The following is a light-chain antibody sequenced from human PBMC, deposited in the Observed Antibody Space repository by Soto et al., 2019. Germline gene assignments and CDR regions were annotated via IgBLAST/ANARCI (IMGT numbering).Light chain of an antibody. CDR1: QSVSSNY. CDR3: HQYGSSPAT. CDR2: GAS. Sequence: EIVLTQSPGTLSLSPGERAALSCRTSQSVSSNYLAWYQQKPGQAPRLLIYGASNRATGIPDRFSGSGSGTGFTLTISRLEPEDFAVYYCHQYGSSPATFGQGTKVDI. V-gene: IGKV3-20*01. J-gene: IGKJ1*01.